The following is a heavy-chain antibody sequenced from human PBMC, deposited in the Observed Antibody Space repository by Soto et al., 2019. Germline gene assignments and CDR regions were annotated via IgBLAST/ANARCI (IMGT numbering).Heavy chain of an antibody. CDR2: IYYSGST. Sequence: SETLSLTCTVSGGSISSSSYYWGWIRQPPGKGLEWIGSIYYSGSTYYNPSLKSRVTISVDTSKNQFSLKLSSVTAADTAVCYCARLGQAPKTKYSSGWYSYFDYWGQGTLVTVSS. CDR1: GGSISSSSYY. J-gene: IGHJ4*02. D-gene: IGHD6-19*01. V-gene: IGHV4-39*01. CDR3: ARLGQAPKTKYSSGWYSYFDY.